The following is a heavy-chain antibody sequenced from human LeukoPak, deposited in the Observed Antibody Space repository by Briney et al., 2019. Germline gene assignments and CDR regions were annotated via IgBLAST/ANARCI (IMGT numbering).Heavy chain of an antibody. CDR2: INPSGGST. CDR1: GYTFTSYY. D-gene: IGHD2-15*01. Sequence: ASVKVSCKASGYTFTSYYMHWVRQAPGQGLVWMGIINPSGGSTSYAQKFQGRVTMTRDTSTSTVYMELSSLRSEDTAVYYCARGFRAGSGHKIPPGYWGQGTLVTVSS. J-gene: IGHJ4*02. V-gene: IGHV1-46*01. CDR3: ARGFRAGSGHKIPPGY.